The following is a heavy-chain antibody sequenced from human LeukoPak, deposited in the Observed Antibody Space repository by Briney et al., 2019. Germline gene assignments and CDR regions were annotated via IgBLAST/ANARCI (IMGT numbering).Heavy chain of an antibody. CDR2: ISYDGRDQ. D-gene: IGHD3-10*01. J-gene: IGHJ4*02. CDR3: ARIGLGVSFGSGFDY. V-gene: IGHV3-30-3*01. Sequence: GGSLRLSCVASGFSLRGYAMHWVRQAPGKGGLEWVTMISYDGRDQYYADSVKGRFTISRDDSKNTLFLQMNSLRVEDTAMYHCARIGLGVSFGSGFDYWGQGTLVTVSS. CDR1: GFSLRGYA.